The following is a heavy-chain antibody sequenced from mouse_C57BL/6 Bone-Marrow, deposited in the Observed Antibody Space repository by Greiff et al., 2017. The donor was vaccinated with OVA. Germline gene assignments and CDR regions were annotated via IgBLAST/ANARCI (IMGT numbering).Heavy chain of an antibody. CDR3: AGYYYGSSYDY. CDR1: GYAFSSSW. D-gene: IGHD1-1*01. CDR2: IYPGDGDT. Sequence: QLQQSGPELVKPGASVKISCKASGYAFSSSWMNWVKQRPGKGLEWIGRIYPGDGDTNYNGKFKGKATLTADKSSSTAYMQLSSLTSEDSAVYFCAGYYYGSSYDYWGQGTTLTVSS. V-gene: IGHV1-82*01. J-gene: IGHJ2*01.